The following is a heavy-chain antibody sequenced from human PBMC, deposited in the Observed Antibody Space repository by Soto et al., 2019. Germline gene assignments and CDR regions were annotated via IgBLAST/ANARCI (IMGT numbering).Heavy chain of an antibody. V-gene: IGHV3-7*03. CDR2: LKEDGSEK. CDR3: VKKRSYDRTNYDHFDY. D-gene: IGHD3-22*01. CDR1: GFSFSNSW. Sequence: EVHLVESGGGLVQPGGSLRLSCVASGFSFSNSWMTWVRQAPGKGLEWVANLKEDGSEKYYVDSVKGRFTISRDNSKNTLLLQMNSLRADDTAVYFCVKKRSYDRTNYDHFDYWGQGTLVTVSS. J-gene: IGHJ4*02.